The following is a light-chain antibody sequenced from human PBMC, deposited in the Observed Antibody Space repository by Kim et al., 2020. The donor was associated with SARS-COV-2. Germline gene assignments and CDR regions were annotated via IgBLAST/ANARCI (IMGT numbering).Light chain of an antibody. Sequence: SYELTQPPSVSVSPGQTASITCSGDNLGDKYACWYQQKPSQSPVLVIYQDTKRPSGIPDRFSGSNSGNTATLTISGTQAMDEADYYCQAWDSTTHVFGTGTKVTVL. J-gene: IGLJ1*01. CDR3: QAWDSTTHV. CDR2: QDT. V-gene: IGLV3-1*01. CDR1: NLGDKY.